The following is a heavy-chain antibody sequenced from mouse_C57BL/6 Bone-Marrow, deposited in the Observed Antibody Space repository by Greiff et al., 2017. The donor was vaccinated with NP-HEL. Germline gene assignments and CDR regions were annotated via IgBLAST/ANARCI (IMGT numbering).Heavy chain of an antibody. V-gene: IGHV1-52*01. D-gene: IGHD2-4*01. CDR1: GYTFTSYW. CDR2: IDPSDSET. Sequence: QVQLQQPGAELVRPGSSVKLSCKASGYTFTSYWMHWVKQRPIQGLEWIGNIDPSDSETHYNQKFKDKATLTVDKSSSTAYMQLSSLTSEDSAFYYCARWDYEGGDYWGQGTSVTVSS. J-gene: IGHJ4*01. CDR3: ARWDYEGGDY.